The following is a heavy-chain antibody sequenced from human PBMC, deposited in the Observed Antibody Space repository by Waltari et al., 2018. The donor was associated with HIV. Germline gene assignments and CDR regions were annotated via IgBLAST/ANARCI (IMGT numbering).Heavy chain of an antibody. J-gene: IGHJ4*02. CDR1: GYRFSSYS. Sequence: QVQLVQSGAEVKKPGASVKVSCKASGYRFSSYSIHWVRQAPGQRLEWMGCINTRTDKTKYSQKLQDRVTISRDTSATTAYMELRSLISEDTAVYFCARDLSGDYEDYFDYWGQGTLVTVSS. V-gene: IGHV1-3*04. CDR2: INTRTDKT. D-gene: IGHD4-17*01. CDR3: ARDLSGDYEDYFDY.